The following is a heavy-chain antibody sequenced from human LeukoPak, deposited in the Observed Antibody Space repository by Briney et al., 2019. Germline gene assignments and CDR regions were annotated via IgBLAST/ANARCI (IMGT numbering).Heavy chain of an antibody. CDR3: AYCGGDCYSDIWFDP. J-gene: IGHJ5*02. CDR2: IIPIFGTA. CDR1: GGTFSSYA. V-gene: IGHV1-69*01. D-gene: IGHD2-21*02. Sequence: GSSVKLSCKASGGTFSSYAISWVRQGPGQGLEWMGGIIPIFGTANYAQKFQGRVTITADESTSTAYMELSSLRSEDTAVYYCAYCGGDCYSDIWFDPWGQGTLVTVSS.